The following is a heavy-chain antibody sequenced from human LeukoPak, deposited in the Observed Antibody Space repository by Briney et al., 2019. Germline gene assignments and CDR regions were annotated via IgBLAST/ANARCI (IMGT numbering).Heavy chain of an antibody. V-gene: IGHV3-11*06. CDR2: ISSSSSYT. CDR3: ARDKVGSGYDNFDY. Sequence: PGGSLRLSCAASGFSFSDYYMSWIRQAPGKGLEWVSYISSSSSYTNYADSVKRRFTISRDNAKNSLYLQMNSLRAEDTAVYYCARDKVGSGYDNFDYWGQGTLVTVSS. D-gene: IGHD5-12*01. CDR1: GFSFSDYY. J-gene: IGHJ4*02.